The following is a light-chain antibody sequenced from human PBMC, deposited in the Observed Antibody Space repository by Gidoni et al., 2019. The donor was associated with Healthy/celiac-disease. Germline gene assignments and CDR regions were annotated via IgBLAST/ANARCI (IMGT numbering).Light chain of an antibody. J-gene: IGKJ5*01. Sequence: DIQMPQSPSSLSASVGDRVTITCRASQSISSYFNWYQQKPGKAPKLLIYAASSLQSGVPSRFSGSGSGTDFTLTISSLQPEDFATYYCQQSYSTPPITFGQGTRLEIK. CDR1: QSISSY. V-gene: IGKV1-39*01. CDR2: AAS. CDR3: QQSYSTPPIT.